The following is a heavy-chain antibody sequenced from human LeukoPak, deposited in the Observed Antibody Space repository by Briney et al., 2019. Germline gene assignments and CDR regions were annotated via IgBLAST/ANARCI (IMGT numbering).Heavy chain of an antibody. D-gene: IGHD3-16*01. Sequence: SETLSLTCTVSGYSISSGYYWGWIRQPPGKGLEWIGSIYHSGSTYYNPSLKSRVTISVDTSKNQFSLKLSSVTAADTAMYYCARDRLGLFDYWGQGTLVTVSS. CDR2: IYHSGST. CDR3: ARDRLGLFDY. J-gene: IGHJ4*02. V-gene: IGHV4-38-2*02. CDR1: GYSISSGYY.